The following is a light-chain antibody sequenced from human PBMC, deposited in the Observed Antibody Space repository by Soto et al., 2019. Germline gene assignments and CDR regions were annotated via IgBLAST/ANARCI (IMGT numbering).Light chain of an antibody. J-gene: IGLJ3*02. V-gene: IGLV3-21*04. CDR3: QLWDNKNDEVV. CDR1: NIATYS. CDR2: NDN. Sequence: SYELTQPPSVSLAPGKTARITCGGNNIATYSVHWYRQKPGQAPVLVISNDNDRPSGIPDRFSGSNSGHMATLTIRRVEAGDEADYYCQLWDNKNDEVVFGGGTKLTVL.